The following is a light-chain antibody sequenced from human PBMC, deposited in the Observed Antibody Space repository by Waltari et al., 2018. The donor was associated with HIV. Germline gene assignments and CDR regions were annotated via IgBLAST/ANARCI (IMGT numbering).Light chain of an antibody. CDR3: YSTDSSGKGV. J-gene: IGLJ3*02. Sequence: SYELTQGPSVPVSPGPTARITCCGPLMTYKYHSCYQQKSGQDPVVGIYEGYKRPSGIPERLSGSRSGTTATLTITGAQVDDEGDYYCYSTDSSGKGVFGGGTKLTVL. CDR1: LMTYKY. V-gene: IGLV3-10*01. CDR2: EGY.